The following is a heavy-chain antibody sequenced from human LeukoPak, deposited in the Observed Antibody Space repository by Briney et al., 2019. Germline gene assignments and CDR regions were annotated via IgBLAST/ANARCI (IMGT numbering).Heavy chain of an antibody. D-gene: IGHD6-13*01. CDR1: GFTFSSYE. CDR3: ARSQYSSTWYGDSYYYYMDV. J-gene: IGHJ6*03. V-gene: IGHV3-48*03. Sequence: GGSLRLSCAASGFTFSSYEMNWVRQAPGKGLEWLSFIGISESVTRYADSVRGRFTISRDNAKNTLYLQMNSLRAEGTAVYYCARSQYSSTWYGDSYYYYMDVWGKGTTVTVSS. CDR2: IGISESVT.